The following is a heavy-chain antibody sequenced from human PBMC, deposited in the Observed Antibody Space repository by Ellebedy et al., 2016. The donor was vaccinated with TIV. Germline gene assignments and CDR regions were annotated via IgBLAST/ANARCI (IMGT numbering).Heavy chain of an antibody. J-gene: IGHJ4*02. CDR1: GYMFTGYY. CDR2: VNPNTGGT. Sequence: ASVKVSXXASGYMFTGYYLQWVRQAPGQGLEWVGWVNPNTGGTVFAQKFQGRATMTRDTSITTAYMEMWGLTSDDTAVYYCARGSEMNSASAYDSGFDHWGQGSLVTVSS. D-gene: IGHD5-12*01. V-gene: IGHV1-2*02. CDR3: ARGSEMNSASAYDSGFDH.